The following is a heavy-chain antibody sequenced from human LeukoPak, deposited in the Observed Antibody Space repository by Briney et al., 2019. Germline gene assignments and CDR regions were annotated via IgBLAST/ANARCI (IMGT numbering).Heavy chain of an antibody. CDR1: GGSFSSYH. CDR3: ARVICSGGSCYSGDHYGMDV. V-gene: IGHV4-59*01. CDR2: VFYSGST. Sequence: SETLSLTCSVSGGSFSSYHWSWIRQSPGKGLEWLGYVFYSGSTKYNPSLKGRGTISVDTSKNQFSLTLTSVTPADTAVYYCARVICSGGSCYSGDHYGMDVWGQGTTVTVSS. J-gene: IGHJ6*02. D-gene: IGHD2-15*01.